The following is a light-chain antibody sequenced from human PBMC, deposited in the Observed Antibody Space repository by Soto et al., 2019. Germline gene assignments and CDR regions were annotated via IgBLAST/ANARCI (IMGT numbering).Light chain of an antibody. CDR3: QQSYSTPPT. Sequence: EIQMTQSPSSLSASVGDRVTITCRASQSISSYLNWYQQKQAKAPKLLIYAASSLQSGVPSRFSGSGSGTDFTLTISSLQPEDFATYYCQQSYSTPPTFGQGTKVDIK. CDR1: QSISSY. V-gene: IGKV1-39*01. J-gene: IGKJ1*01. CDR2: AAS.